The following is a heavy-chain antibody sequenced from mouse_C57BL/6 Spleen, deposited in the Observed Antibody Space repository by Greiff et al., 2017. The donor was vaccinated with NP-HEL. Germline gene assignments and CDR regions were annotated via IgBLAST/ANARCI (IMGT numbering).Heavy chain of an antibody. J-gene: IGHJ3*01. CDR2: IDPETGGT. CDR3: TNYYGSSYCFFAY. D-gene: IGHD1-1*01. Sequence: QVQLQQSGAELVRPGASVTLSCKASGYTFTDYEMHWVKQTPVHGLEWIGAIDPETGGTAYNQKFKGKAILTADKSSSTAYMELRSRTSEDSAVYYCTNYYGSSYCFFAYWGQGTLVTVAA. CDR1: GYTFTDYE. V-gene: IGHV1-15*01.